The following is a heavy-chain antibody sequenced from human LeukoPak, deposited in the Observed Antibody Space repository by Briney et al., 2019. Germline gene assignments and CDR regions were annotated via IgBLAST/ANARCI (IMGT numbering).Heavy chain of an antibody. CDR3: ARHGIAVGIDY. CDR1: GGSISSSSYY. Sequence: PSETLSLTCTVSGGSISSSSYYWGWIRQPPGKGLEWIGSIYYSGSTYYNPSLKSRVTISVDTSKNQFSLKLSSVTAADTAVYYCARHGIAVGIDYWGQGTLVTVSS. D-gene: IGHD6-19*01. J-gene: IGHJ4*02. V-gene: IGHV4-39*01. CDR2: IYYSGST.